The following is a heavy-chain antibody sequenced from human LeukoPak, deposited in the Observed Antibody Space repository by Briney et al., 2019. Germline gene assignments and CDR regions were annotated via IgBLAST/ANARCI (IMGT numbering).Heavy chain of an antibody. CDR2: INPNSGGT. D-gene: IGHD3-16*02. Sequence: GASVKVSCKASGYTFTGYDMHWGRQAPGQGLEWMGWINPNSGGTNYAQKFQGWVTMTRDTSISTAYMELSRLRSDDTAVYYCARGGALGFDYVWGSYPHDFDYWGQGTLVTVSS. CDR1: GYTFTGYD. CDR3: ARGGALGFDYVWGSYPHDFDY. V-gene: IGHV1-2*04. J-gene: IGHJ4*02.